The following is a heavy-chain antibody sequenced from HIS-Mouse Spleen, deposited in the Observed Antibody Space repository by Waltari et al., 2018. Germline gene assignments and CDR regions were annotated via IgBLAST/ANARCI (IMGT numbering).Heavy chain of an antibody. D-gene: IGHD2-15*01. CDR3: ARGGLLAATYYFDY. CDR2: IYYSGST. Sequence: QVQLQESGPGLVKPSETLSLTCTASGGSISSSYWTWIRQPPGKGLEWIGYIYYSGSTNYNPSLKSRVTISVDTSKNQFSLKLSSVTAADTAVYYCARGGLLAATYYFDYWGQGTLVTVSS. CDR1: GGSISSSY. V-gene: IGHV4-59*08. J-gene: IGHJ4*02.